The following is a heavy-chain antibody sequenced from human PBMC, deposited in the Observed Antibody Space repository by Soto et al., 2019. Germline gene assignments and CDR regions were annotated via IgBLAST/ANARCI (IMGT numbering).Heavy chain of an antibody. Sequence: PGGSLRLSCAASGFTFSSYSMNWVRQAPGKGLEWVSSISSSSSYIYYADSVKGRFTISRDNAKNSLYLQMNSLRAEDTAVYYCARTLPGGPTVDYWGQGTLVTVSS. V-gene: IGHV3-21*01. CDR2: ISSSSSYI. D-gene: IGHD4-17*01. J-gene: IGHJ4*02. CDR3: ARTLPGGPTVDY. CDR1: GFTFSSYS.